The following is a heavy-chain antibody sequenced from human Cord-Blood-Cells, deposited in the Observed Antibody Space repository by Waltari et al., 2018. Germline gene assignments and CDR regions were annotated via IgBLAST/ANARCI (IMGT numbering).Heavy chain of an antibody. V-gene: IGHV1-69*01. CDR2: IIPIFGTA. D-gene: IGHD3-10*01. J-gene: IGHJ4*02. Sequence: QVQLVQSGAEVKKPGSSVKVSCKASGGTFSRYATRRVRQDPGQGLEWMGGIIPIFGTANYAQKFQGRVTITADESTSTAYIELSSLRSEDTAVYYCASFPEEGCTMVRSFDYWGQGTLVTVSS. CDR1: GGTFSRYA. CDR3: ASFPEEGCTMVRSFDY.